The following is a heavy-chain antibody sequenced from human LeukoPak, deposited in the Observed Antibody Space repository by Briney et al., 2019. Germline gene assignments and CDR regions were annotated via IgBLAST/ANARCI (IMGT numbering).Heavy chain of an antibody. CDR3: ARDGRIAASASYYYYYYYMDV. CDR2: IYTSGST. V-gene: IGHV4-61*02. CDR1: GGSISSSSYY. J-gene: IGHJ6*03. D-gene: IGHD6-6*01. Sequence: PSETLSLTCIVSGGSISSSSYYWSWIRQPAGKGLEWIGRIYTSGSTNYNPSLKSRVTMSVDTSKNQFSLKLGSVTAADTAVYYCARDGRIAASASYYYYYYYMDVWGKGTTVTVSS.